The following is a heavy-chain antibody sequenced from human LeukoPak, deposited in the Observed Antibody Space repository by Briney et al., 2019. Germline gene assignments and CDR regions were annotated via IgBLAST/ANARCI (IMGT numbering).Heavy chain of an antibody. J-gene: IGHJ4*02. V-gene: IGHV3-48*01. CDR2: ISNSRTTI. CDR1: GFTFSSYN. CDR3: ARPGEGDNWNPWVV. D-gene: IGHD1-20*01. Sequence: GGSLRLSCAASGFTFSSYNMNWVRQAPGKGLEWISYISNSRTTIYYADSVKGRFTISRDNGKSSLYLQMNSLRAEDTAVYYCARPGEGDNWNPWVVWGQGTLVTVSS.